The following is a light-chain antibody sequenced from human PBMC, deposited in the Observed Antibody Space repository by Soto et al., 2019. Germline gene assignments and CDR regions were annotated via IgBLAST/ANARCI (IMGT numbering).Light chain of an antibody. CDR2: GAS. CDR3: QQSYSSWLT. Sequence: DIQMTQSPSSLSASXXDRVTITCRARQSINNYLNWYQEKTGKGPKXXVYGASTLQDGVPSRFSGSGAGTDFTLTISRLQPEDFAVYYCQQSYSSWLTFGGGTKVDI. J-gene: IGKJ4*01. V-gene: IGKV1-39*01. CDR1: QSINNY.